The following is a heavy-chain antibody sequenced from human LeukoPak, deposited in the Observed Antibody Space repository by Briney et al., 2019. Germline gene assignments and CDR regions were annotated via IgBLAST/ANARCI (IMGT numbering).Heavy chain of an antibody. Sequence: PGGSLRLSCAASGFSFSRYYMSWVRHAPGKGLEWVSSIKHDGSENYFVDSVRGRFTISRDNARNSLYLQLNSLRGEDTAVYYCARDYSSGWDDGLDIWGQATTVTVSS. CDR1: GFSFSRYY. D-gene: IGHD6-19*01. CDR3: ARDYSSGWDDGLDI. CDR2: IKHDGSEN. J-gene: IGHJ3*02. V-gene: IGHV3-7*01.